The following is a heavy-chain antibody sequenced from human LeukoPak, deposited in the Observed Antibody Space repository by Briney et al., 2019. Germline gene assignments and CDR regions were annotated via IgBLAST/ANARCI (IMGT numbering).Heavy chain of an antibody. CDR3: ARQHYDFWTFDF. J-gene: IGHJ4*02. Sequence: SETLSLTCTVSGGSISSSSYYWVWIRQPPGTGLEWIGSIYYSGSTYYNPSLKSRVTISVDTSKNQFSLRLSSVTAADTAVYYCARQHYDFWTFDFWGQGTLVTVSS. D-gene: IGHD3-3*01. CDR2: IYYSGST. CDR1: GGSISSSSYY. V-gene: IGHV4-39*01.